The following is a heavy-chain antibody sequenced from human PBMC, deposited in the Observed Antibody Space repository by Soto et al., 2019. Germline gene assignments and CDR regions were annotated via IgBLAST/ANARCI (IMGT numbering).Heavy chain of an antibody. V-gene: IGHV4-31*03. Sequence: SETLSLTCTVSGGSISSGGYYWSWIRQHPGKGLEWIGYIYYSGSTYYNPSLKSRVTISVDTSKNQFSLKLSSVTAADTAVYYCARGIVPAASPFDYWGQGTLVTVSS. J-gene: IGHJ4*02. CDR1: GGSISSGGYY. CDR2: IYYSGST. D-gene: IGHD2-2*01. CDR3: ARGIVPAASPFDY.